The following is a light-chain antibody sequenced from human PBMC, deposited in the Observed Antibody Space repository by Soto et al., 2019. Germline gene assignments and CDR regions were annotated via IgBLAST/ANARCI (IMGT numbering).Light chain of an antibody. V-gene: IGKV3-15*01. CDR2: GAS. J-gene: IGKJ4*01. CDR1: QSISIN. CDR3: QHYGDRPPVT. Sequence: EIVMTQSPATLSVSPGETATLSCWASQSISINLAWYQHKPGQPPRLLIYGASTRATGTPARFSGSGSGTDFTLTITSLQSDDLAVYYCQHYGDRPPVTFGGGTKVEVK.